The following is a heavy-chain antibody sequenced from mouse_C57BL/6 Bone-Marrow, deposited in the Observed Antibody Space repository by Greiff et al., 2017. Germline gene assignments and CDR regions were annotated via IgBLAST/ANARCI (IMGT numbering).Heavy chain of an antibody. D-gene: IGHD1-1*01. CDR3: ARRGDYYGSSYWYCDV. V-gene: IGHV1-69*01. J-gene: IGHJ1*03. CDR2: IDPSDSYT. Sequence: VQLQQPGAELVMPGASVKLSCKASGYTFTSYWMHWVKQRPGQGLEWIGEIDPSDSYTNYTQKFKGKSTLTVDKSSSTAYMQLSSLTSEDSAVXYCARRGDYYGSSYWYCDVWGTGTTVTVSS. CDR1: GYTFTSYW.